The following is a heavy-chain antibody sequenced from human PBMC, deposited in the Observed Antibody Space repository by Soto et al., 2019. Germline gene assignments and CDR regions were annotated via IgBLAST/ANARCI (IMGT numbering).Heavy chain of an antibody. Sequence: SETLSITCTVSGGSISSGNYYWCWIRQPPGKGLEWIGFISYSGSAYYNPSLKSRVTISVDTSKHQFSLNLSFVTAADTAVYYCARHHDSWGQGTLVTVSS. CDR3: ARHHDS. CDR1: GGSISSGNYY. V-gene: IGHV4-30-4*01. J-gene: IGHJ4*02. CDR2: ISYSGSA.